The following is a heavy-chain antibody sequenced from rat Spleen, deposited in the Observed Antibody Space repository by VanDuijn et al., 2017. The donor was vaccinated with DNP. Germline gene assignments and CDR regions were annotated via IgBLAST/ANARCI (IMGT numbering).Heavy chain of an antibody. CDR1: GFTFSDYY. D-gene: IGHD3-8*01. CDR3: ATSPGPNWFAY. J-gene: IGHJ2*01. Sequence: EVQVVESGGGLVQPGRSLKLSCAASGFTFSDYYMAWVRQVPGKGLEWIASITSGTGTTSYADAVKGRFTISRDNANHTLYLQMDSLRSEDTATYYCATSPGPNWFAYWGQGVMVTVSS. V-gene: IGHV5-25*01. CDR2: ITSGTGTT.